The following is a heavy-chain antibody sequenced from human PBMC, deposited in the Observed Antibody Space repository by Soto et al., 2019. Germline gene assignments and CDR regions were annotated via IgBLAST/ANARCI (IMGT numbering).Heavy chain of an antibody. D-gene: IGHD3-10*01. CDR1: GFTFSSYS. Sequence: EVQLVESGGGLVQPGGSLRLSCAASGFTFSSYSMNWVRQAPGKGLEWVSYISSSSSTIYYADSVKGRFTISRDNAKNSLYLQMNSLRAEDTAVYYCARRYGSGSYYNEYYFDYWGQGTLVTVSS. CDR2: ISSSSSTI. V-gene: IGHV3-48*01. J-gene: IGHJ4*02. CDR3: ARRYGSGSYYNEYYFDY.